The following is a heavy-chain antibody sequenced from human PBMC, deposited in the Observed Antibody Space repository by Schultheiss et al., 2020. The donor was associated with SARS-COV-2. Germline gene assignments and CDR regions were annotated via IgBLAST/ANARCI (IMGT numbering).Heavy chain of an antibody. CDR2: IYYSGST. CDR1: GGSISSYY. CDR3: ATCLSHYYYYMDV. V-gene: IGHV4-39*01. Sequence: SETLSLTCTVSGGSISSYYWGWIRQPPGKGLEWIGSIYYSGSTYYNPSLKSRVTISVDTSKNQFSLKLSSVTAADTAVYYCATCLSHYYYYMDVWGKGTTVTVSS. D-gene: IGHD3-16*01. J-gene: IGHJ6*03.